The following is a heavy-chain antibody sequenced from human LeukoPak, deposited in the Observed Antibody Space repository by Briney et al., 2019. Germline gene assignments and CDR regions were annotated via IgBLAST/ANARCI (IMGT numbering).Heavy chain of an antibody. Sequence: GGSLRLSCVVSGFSFSDSYMTWLRQTPGKGLEPLAYISPSSHDIYYADSVKGRFTISRDNARTSLYLQMNSLGPDDTALYYCSTDPRLLTYWGHGTLVTVSS. CDR1: GFSFSDSY. CDR2: ISPSSHDI. D-gene: IGHD2-8*01. J-gene: IGHJ4*01. CDR3: STDPRLLTY. V-gene: IGHV3-11*01.